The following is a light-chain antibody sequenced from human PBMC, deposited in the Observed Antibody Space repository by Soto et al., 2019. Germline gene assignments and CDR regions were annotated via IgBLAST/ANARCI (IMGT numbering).Light chain of an antibody. Sequence: EIVLTQSPATLSVSPGERVTLSCRASQSVDINLAWYQQKPGQAPRLLIYGASTRATDMPGTFSGRGSGTEFTLTISSLRPEDFAVYYCQQRSNWPPDTFGQGTKLQIK. CDR1: QSVDIN. CDR3: QQRSNWPPDT. CDR2: GAS. V-gene: IGKV3-15*01. J-gene: IGKJ2*01.